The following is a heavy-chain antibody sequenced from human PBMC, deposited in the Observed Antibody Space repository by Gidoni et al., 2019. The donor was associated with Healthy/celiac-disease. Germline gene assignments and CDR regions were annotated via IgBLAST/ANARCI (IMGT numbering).Heavy chain of an antibody. V-gene: IGHV3-33*01. Sequence: QVQLVESGGGVVLPGRSLRLSCAASGFTFSSYGIHWVRQATGKGLKWVAVIWYDGSNKYYANYVKGRLTIYRDNSKNTRDLQRNSLRAEDTAVYYCARDFMTPNRGMDVWGQGTTVTVSS. CDR2: IWYDGSNK. CDR3: ARDFMTPNRGMDV. J-gene: IGHJ6*02. D-gene: IGHD3-16*01. CDR1: GFTFSSYG.